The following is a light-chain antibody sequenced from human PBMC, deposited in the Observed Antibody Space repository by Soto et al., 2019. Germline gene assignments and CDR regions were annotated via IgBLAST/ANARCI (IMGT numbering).Light chain of an antibody. J-gene: IGKJ1*01. CDR1: QSVSSN. V-gene: IGKV3-20*01. Sequence: EIVMTQSPATLSVSPGERATLSCRASQSVSSNLAWYQQKPGQAPRLLISGAHNRAPGIPDRFSGSESGTDFTLRISRLEPEDFAVYYCQQYGSSVTFGQGTKVEIK. CDR3: QQYGSSVT. CDR2: GAH.